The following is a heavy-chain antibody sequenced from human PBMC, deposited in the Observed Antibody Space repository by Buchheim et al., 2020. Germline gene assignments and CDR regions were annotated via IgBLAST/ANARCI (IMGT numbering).Heavy chain of an antibody. CDR1: GFTFSSYA. CDR3: ARDALLYCSSTSCSSGFDY. J-gene: IGHJ4*02. CDR2: ISYDGSNK. Sequence: QVQLVESGGGVVQPRRSLRLSCAASGFTFSSYAMHWVRQAPGKGLEWVAVISYDGSNKYYADSVKGRFTISRDNSKNTLYLQMNSLRAEDTAVYYCARDALLYCSSTSCSSGFDYWGQGTL. V-gene: IGHV3-30*04. D-gene: IGHD2-2*01.